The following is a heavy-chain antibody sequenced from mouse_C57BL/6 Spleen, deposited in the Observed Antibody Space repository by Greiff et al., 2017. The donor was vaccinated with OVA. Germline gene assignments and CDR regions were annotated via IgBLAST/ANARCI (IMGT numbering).Heavy chain of an antibody. CDR1: GFTFTDYG. J-gene: IGHJ2*01. CDR2: ICSGSSTI. CDR3: ARGGTVDY. V-gene: IGHV5-17*01. D-gene: IGHD1-1*02. Sequence: EVKLMESGGGLVKPGGSLKLSCAASGFTFTDYGMHWVRQAPEKGLEWVAYICSGSSTIYYADTVKGRFTISRDNAKNTLFLQMTSLGSEDTARYYCARGGTVDYWGKGTTLTVSS.